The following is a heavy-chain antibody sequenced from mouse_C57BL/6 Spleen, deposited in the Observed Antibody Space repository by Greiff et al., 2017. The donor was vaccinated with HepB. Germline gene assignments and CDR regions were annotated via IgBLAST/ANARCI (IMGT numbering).Heavy chain of an antibody. Sequence: VQLQQPGAELVKPGASVKLSCKASGYTFTSYWMQWVKQRPGQGLEWIGEIDPSDSYTNYNQKFKGKATLTVDTSSSTAYMQLSSLTSEDSAVYYCARRKEGFAYWGQGTLVTVSA. CDR3: ARRKEGFAY. CDR1: GYTFTSYW. CDR2: IDPSDSYT. V-gene: IGHV1-50*01. J-gene: IGHJ3*01.